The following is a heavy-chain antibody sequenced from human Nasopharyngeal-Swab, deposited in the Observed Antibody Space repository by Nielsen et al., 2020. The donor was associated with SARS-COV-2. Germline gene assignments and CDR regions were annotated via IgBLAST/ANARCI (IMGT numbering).Heavy chain of an antibody. J-gene: IGHJ2*01. V-gene: IGHV4-34*01. CDR1: GGSFSGYY. D-gene: IGHD5-12*01. CDR3: ARRLATALPKYWYFDL. Sequence: SETLSLTCAVYGGSFSGYYWSWIRQPPGKGLEWIGEINHSGSTNYNPSLKSRVTISVDTSKNQFSLKLSSVTAADTAVYNCARRLATALPKYWYFDLWGRGTLVTVSS. CDR2: INHSGST.